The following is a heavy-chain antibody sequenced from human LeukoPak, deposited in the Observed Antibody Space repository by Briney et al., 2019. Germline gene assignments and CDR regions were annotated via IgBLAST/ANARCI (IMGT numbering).Heavy chain of an antibody. Sequence: ASVKVSCKASGYTFTSYYMHWVRQAPGQGLEWMGINNPSGGSTSYAQTFQGRVTMTRDTSTSTVYMEMSSLRSDDTAVYYCARDCGIAAAREEYYFDYWGQGTLVTVSS. CDR2: NNPSGGST. J-gene: IGHJ4*02. V-gene: IGHV1-46*01. CDR1: GYTFTSYY. CDR3: ARDCGIAAAREEYYFDY. D-gene: IGHD6-13*01.